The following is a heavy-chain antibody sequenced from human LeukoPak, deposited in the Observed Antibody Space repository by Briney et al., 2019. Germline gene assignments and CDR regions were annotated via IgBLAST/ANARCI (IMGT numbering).Heavy chain of an antibody. D-gene: IGHD4-17*01. V-gene: IGHV4-61*02. J-gene: IGHJ6*03. Sequence: SETLSLTCTVSGGSISSGSYYWSWIRQPAGKGLGWIGRIYTSGSTNYNPSLKSRVTISVDTSKNQFSLKLSSVTAADTAVYYCARLATVTTPSHLWWGNYYVDVWGKGTTVTVSS. CDR2: IYTSGST. CDR1: GGSISSGSYY. CDR3: ARLATVTTPSHLWWGNYYVDV.